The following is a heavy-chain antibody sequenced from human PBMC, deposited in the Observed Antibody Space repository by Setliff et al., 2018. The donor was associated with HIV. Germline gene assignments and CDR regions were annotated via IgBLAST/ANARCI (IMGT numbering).Heavy chain of an antibody. V-gene: IGHV1-69*04. Sequence: GASVKVSCKASGYTFTSYGISWVRQAPGQGPDWMGRIIPILGVANYAQRFQGRVTITADESTSTAYMELSSLRSEDTAVYFCASRHYYDSSGYYSNWGQGTLVTVSS. CDR1: GYTFTSYG. J-gene: IGHJ4*02. CDR3: ASRHYYDSSGYYSN. CDR2: IIPILGVA. D-gene: IGHD3-22*01.